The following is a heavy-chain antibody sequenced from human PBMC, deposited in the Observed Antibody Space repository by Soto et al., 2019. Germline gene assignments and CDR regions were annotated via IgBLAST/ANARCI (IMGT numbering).Heavy chain of an antibody. D-gene: IGHD6-6*01. V-gene: IGHV3-30-3*01. CDR2: ISYDGSNK. Sequence: ESGGGVVQPGRSLRLSCAASGFTFRSYAMHWVRQAPGKGLEWVAVISYDGSNKYYADSVKGRFTISRDNSKNTLYLQMNSLRAEDTAVYYCARYSSSPDYWGQGTLVTVSS. CDR3: ARYSSSPDY. CDR1: GFTFRSYA. J-gene: IGHJ4*02.